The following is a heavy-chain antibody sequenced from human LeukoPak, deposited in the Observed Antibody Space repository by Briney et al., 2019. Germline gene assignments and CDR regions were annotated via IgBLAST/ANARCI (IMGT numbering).Heavy chain of an antibody. D-gene: IGHD3-22*01. J-gene: IGHJ4*02. CDR3: ARAYHADSSGWGY. Sequence: GGSLRLSCAASGFTFNTYWMHWIRQAPGKGREWVSRIKTDGSSTTYADSVKGRFTISRDNAKSTLYLQMNSLRAEDTAVYYCARAYHADSSGWGYWGQGTLVTVSS. V-gene: IGHV3-74*01. CDR2: IKTDGSST. CDR1: GFTFNTYW.